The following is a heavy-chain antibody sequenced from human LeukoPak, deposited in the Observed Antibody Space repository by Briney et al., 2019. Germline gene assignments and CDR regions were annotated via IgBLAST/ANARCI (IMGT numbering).Heavy chain of an antibody. CDR1: GGSFSGYY. J-gene: IGHJ5*02. Sequence: PSETLSLTCAVCGGSFSGYYWSWIRQPPGKGLEWIGEINHSGSTNYNPSLKSRVTISVDTSKNQFSLKLSSVTAADTAVYYCAVGSYYDFWSGAVRWFDPWGQGTLVTVSS. V-gene: IGHV4-34*01. D-gene: IGHD3-3*01. CDR2: INHSGST. CDR3: AVGSYYDFWSGAVRWFDP.